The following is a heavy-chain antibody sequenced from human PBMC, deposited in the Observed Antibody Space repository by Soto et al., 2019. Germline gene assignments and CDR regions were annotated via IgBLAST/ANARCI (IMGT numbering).Heavy chain of an antibody. CDR1: GFALSTSY. CDR2: TYTGGST. V-gene: IGHV3-53*02. D-gene: IGHD1-20*01. J-gene: IGHJ6*02. Sequence: EVQLVETGGDLIQSGGSLRLSCAASGFALSTSYMMWVRQAPGKGLEWVSVTYTGGSTHYTDSVKGRFTISRDDSSNTLYLQMYSLRAEDTAVYYCARDPPITSDYGLAVWGQGTTVIVSS. CDR3: ARDPPITSDYGLAV.